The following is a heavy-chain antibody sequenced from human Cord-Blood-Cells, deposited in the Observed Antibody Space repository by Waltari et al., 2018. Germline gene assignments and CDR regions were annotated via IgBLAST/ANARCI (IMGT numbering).Heavy chain of an antibody. Sequence: QVQLQQWGAGLLKPSEPLSLTCAVYGGSFSGYYWSWIRQPPGKGLEWIGEINHSGSTNYNPSLKSRVTISVDTSKNQFSLKLSSVTAADTAVYYCARGGIVVVPAAIYTCDYWGQGTLVTVSS. V-gene: IGHV4-34*01. D-gene: IGHD2-2*01. J-gene: IGHJ4*02. CDR3: ARGGIVVVPAAIYTCDY. CDR2: INHSGST. CDR1: GGSFSGYY.